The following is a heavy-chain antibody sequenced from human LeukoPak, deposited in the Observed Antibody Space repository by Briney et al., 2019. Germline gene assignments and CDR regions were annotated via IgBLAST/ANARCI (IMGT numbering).Heavy chain of an antibody. CDR2: INQDGSAK. D-gene: IGHD1-1*01. CDR1: GFTFSNYW. Sequence: GGSLRLSCAASGFTFSNYWMSWVRQAPGKGLEWVANINQDGSAKYYVDSMEGRFTISRDNARNSLYLQMNSLRAEDTAVYYCGRAVSTGTVDYWGQGTLVTVSS. J-gene: IGHJ4*02. CDR3: GRAVSTGTVDY. V-gene: IGHV3-7*01.